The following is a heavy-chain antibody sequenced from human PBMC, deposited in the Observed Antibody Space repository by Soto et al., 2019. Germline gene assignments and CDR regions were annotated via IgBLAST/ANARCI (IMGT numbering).Heavy chain of an antibody. V-gene: IGHV3-30-3*01. CDR2: ISYDGSNK. J-gene: IGHJ4*02. D-gene: IGHD5-12*01. Sequence: QVQLVESGGGVVQPGRSLRLSCAASGFTFSSYAMHWVRQAPGKGLEWVAVISYDGSNKYYADSVKGRFTISRDNSKNTLYLQMNSLRAEDTAVYYCARDQGSSGYADYWGQGTLVTVSS. CDR3: ARDQGSSGYADY. CDR1: GFTFSSYA.